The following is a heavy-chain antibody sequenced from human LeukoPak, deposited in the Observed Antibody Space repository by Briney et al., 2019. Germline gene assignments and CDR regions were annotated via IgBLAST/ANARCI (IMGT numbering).Heavy chain of an antibody. J-gene: IGHJ4*02. CDR2: IYSGGST. Sequence: TGGSLRLSCAASGFTVSSTSMSWVRPAPGKGLEWVSVIYSGGSTFYADSVKGRFTISRDNSKNTLYLQMNSLRAEDTAVYYCARKHYYDSSGFFPHMDYWGQGTLVTVSS. CDR1: GFTVSSTS. D-gene: IGHD3-22*01. V-gene: IGHV3-66*01. CDR3: ARKHYYDSSGFFPHMDY.